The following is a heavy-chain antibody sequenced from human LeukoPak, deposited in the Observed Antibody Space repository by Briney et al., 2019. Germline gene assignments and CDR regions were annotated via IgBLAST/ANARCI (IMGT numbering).Heavy chain of an antibody. V-gene: IGHV1-18*01. CDR3: ARSSSSWYHFGY. CDR1: GYAFTSYG. J-gene: IGHJ4*02. D-gene: IGHD6-13*01. CDR2: ISAYNGNT. Sequence: ASVKVSCKASGYAFTSYGISWVRQAPGQGLEWMGWISAYNGNTNYAQKLQGRVTMTTDTSTSTAYMELRNLRSDDTAVYYCARSSSSWYHFGYWGQGTLVTVSS.